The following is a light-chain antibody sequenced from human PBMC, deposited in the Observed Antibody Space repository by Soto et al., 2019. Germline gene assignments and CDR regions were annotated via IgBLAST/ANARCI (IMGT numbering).Light chain of an antibody. J-gene: IGKJ4*01. V-gene: IGKV3-11*01. CDR3: QQRSNWPPGP. CDR2: DAS. CDR1: QSVSSY. Sequence: EIVLTQSPATLSLSPGERATLSCRASQSVSSYLAWYQQKPGQAPRLLIYDASNRATGIPARFSCSGSGTDFTLTISSLEPEDFAVYYGQQRSNWPPGPLGGWTKVEIK.